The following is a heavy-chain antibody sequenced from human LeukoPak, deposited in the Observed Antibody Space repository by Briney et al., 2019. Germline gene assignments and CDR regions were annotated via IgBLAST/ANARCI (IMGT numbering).Heavy chain of an antibody. CDR3: ARGYSGYPY. CDR2: IKQDGSEK. V-gene: IGHV3-7*04. D-gene: IGHD5-12*01. CDR1: GFTFTTYW. Sequence: GGSPRLSCAASGFTFTTYWMGWVRQAPGKGLEWVANIKQDGSEKYYVDSVKGRFTISRDNAKNSLYLQMNSLRAEDTAVYYCARGYSGYPYWGQGTLVTVSS. J-gene: IGHJ4*02.